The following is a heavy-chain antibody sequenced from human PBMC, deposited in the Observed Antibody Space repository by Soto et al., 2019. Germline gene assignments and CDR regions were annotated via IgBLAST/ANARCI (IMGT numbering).Heavy chain of an antibody. J-gene: IGHJ4*02. CDR1: GFTFSSYP. CDR2: ISYDGSNK. CDR3: ARVEIPVAGTPYYFDY. V-gene: IGHV3-30-3*01. Sequence: QVQLVESGGGVVQPGRSLRLSCAASGFTFSSYPMHWVRQAPGKGLEWVAVISYDGSNKYYADSVKGRFTISRDNSKNTLYLQMNSLRAEDTAVYYCARVEIPVAGTPYYFDYWGQGTLVTVSS. D-gene: IGHD6-19*01.